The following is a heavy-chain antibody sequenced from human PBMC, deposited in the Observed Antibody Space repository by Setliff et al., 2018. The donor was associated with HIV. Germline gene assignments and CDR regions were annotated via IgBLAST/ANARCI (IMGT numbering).Heavy chain of an antibody. D-gene: IGHD2-21*01. Sequence: GSLRLSCAASGFTFSSFAMAWVRQAPGKGLEWVSIIYTDDSNTYYAESVKGRFTISRDNSTNTLYLQMNSLRAEDTAVYYCAKHFLLWSNAFHIWGQGTMVTVSS. J-gene: IGHJ3*02. CDR1: GFTFSSFA. V-gene: IGHV3-23*03. CDR2: IYTDDSNT. CDR3: AKHFLLWSNAFHI.